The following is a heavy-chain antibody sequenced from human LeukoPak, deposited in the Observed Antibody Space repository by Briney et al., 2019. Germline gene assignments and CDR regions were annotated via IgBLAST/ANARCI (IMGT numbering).Heavy chain of an antibody. CDR3: ARGRAAVFNDGSGSLHTFDI. CDR2: ISSRNTYI. V-gene: IGHV3-21*01. CDR1: GFTFSSYT. D-gene: IGHD3-10*01. J-gene: IGHJ3*02. Sequence: PGGSLRLSCAASGFTFSSYTVNWVRQAPGKGLEWVSSISSRNTYIYYADSVKGRFTISRDNAKNSLYLQMNSLRPEDTAVYYCARGRAAVFNDGSGSLHTFDIWGQGTQVTVSS.